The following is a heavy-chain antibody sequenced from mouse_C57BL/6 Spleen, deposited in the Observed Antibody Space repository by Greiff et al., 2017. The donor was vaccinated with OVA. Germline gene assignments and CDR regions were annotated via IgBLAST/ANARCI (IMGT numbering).Heavy chain of an antibody. Sequence: EVQLQQSGPELVKPGASVKISCKASGYTFTDYNMDWVKQSPGKSLEWIGDINPNNGGTTYNQKFKGKATLTVDKSSSTAYMELRSLTSEDTTVYYCARNRDTGDWYFDVWGTGTTVTVSS. V-gene: IGHV1-18*01. CDR3: ARNRDTGDWYFDV. D-gene: IGHD4-1*01. CDR1: GYTFTDYN. J-gene: IGHJ1*03. CDR2: INPNNGGT.